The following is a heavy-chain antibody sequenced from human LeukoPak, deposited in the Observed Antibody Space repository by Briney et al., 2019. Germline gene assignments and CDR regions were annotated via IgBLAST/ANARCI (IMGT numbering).Heavy chain of an antibody. CDR1: GFTFSDYY. CDR3: ARDKFMDCSSTSCYFYYYYYGMDV. J-gene: IGHJ6*02. CDR2: ISSSSSYT. D-gene: IGHD2-2*01. V-gene: IGHV3-11*05. Sequence: GGSLRLSCAASGFTFSDYYMSWIRQAPGKGLEWVSYISSSSSYTNYADSAKGRFTISRDNAKNSLYLQMNSLRAEDTAVYYCARDKFMDCSSTSCYFYYYYYGMDVWGQGTTVTVSS.